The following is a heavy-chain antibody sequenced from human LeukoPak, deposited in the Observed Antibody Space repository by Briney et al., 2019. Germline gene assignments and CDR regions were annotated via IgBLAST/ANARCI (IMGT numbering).Heavy chain of an antibody. CDR3: AAAAGYYFDY. CDR1: GFTFSSYW. J-gene: IGHJ4*02. CDR2: INSDGSST. D-gene: IGHD6-13*01. V-gene: IGHV3-74*01. Sequence: PGGSLRLSCAASGFTFSSYWMHWVRQAPGKGLVWVSRINSDGSSTSYADSVKGRFTIPRDNSKNTLYLQMNSLRAEDTAVYYCAAAAGYYFDYWGQETLVTVSS.